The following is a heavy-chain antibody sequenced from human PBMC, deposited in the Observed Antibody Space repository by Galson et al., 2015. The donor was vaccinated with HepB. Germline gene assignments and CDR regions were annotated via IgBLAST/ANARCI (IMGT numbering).Heavy chain of an antibody. CDR1: GGTFSSYA. CDR3: ARDEGRFYYDSSGSFFDY. D-gene: IGHD3-22*01. V-gene: IGHV1-69*13. Sequence: SVKVSCKASGGTFSSYAISWVRQAPGQGLEWMGGIIPIFGTANYAQKFQGRVTITADESTSTAYMELSSLRSEDTAVYYCARDEGRFYYDSSGSFFDYWGQGTLVTVSS. J-gene: IGHJ4*02. CDR2: IIPIFGTA.